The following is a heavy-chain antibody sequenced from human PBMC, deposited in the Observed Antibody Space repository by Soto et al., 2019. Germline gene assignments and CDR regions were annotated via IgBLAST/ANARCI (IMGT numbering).Heavy chain of an antibody. CDR2: IKSRPDGGTA. V-gene: IGHV3-15*01. J-gene: IGHJ2*01. Sequence: ESGGGLVEPGGSLRLSCAASGFIFNNAWMTWVRQAPGKGLEWVAHIKSRPDGGTADYAASVKGRFTISRDDSRYTLYLQMNSLRIEDTAMYYCTTAGPRDWYFNLWGRGTLVTVSS. CDR1: GFIFNNAW. CDR3: TTAGPRDWYFNL.